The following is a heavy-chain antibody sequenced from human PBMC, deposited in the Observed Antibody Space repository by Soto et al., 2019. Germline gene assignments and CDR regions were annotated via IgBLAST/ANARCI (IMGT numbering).Heavy chain of an antibody. D-gene: IGHD5-18*01. Sequence: GGSLRLSCAASGFTFRNYYMSWIRQAPGKGLEWVSYISSSGSTIYYADSVKGRFTISRDNAKNSLYLQMNSLRAEDTAVYYCARENEDSYGNHYYYYYMDVWGKGTTVTVSS. CDR2: ISSSGSTI. CDR1: GFTFRNYY. V-gene: IGHV3-11*01. CDR3: ARENEDSYGNHYYYYYMDV. J-gene: IGHJ6*03.